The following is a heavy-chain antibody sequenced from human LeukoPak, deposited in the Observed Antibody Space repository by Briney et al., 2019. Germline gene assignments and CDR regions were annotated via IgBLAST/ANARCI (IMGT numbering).Heavy chain of an antibody. CDR1: GFTFSSYW. D-gene: IGHD6-6*01. CDR3: AKLIAAPFDY. Sequence: GGSLRLSCAASGFTFSSYWMHWVRQAPGKGLQWVSRIKSDGSGTSYADSVKGRFTISRDNAKNTLYLQMNSLRAEDTAVYYCAKLIAAPFDYWGQGTLVTVSS. CDR2: IKSDGSGT. J-gene: IGHJ4*02. V-gene: IGHV3-74*01.